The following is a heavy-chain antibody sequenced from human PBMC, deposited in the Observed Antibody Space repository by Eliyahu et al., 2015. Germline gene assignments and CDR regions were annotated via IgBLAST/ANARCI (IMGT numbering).Heavy chain of an antibody. V-gene: IGHV3-33*01. J-gene: IGHJ4*02. D-gene: IGHD4-23*01. CDR2: IWYDGSNQ. CDR1: GFXFSDSA. Sequence: QVQLVESGGGVVQPGRSLXLSXAASGFXFSDSAMXWVPQAPGKGGEWVAIIWYDGSNQYYADSVKGRFTISRDNSKNTVSLQMNSLRGEDTAIYYCARDHDYSGNYLEDWGQGTLVAVSS. CDR3: ARDHDYSGNYLED.